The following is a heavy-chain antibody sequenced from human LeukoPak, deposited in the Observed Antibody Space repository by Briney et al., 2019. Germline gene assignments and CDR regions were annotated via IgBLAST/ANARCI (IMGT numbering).Heavy chain of an antibody. V-gene: IGHV3-7*01. CDR1: EFTFSNYW. J-gene: IGHJ4*02. CDR2: VKQDGSEK. D-gene: IGHD3-22*01. Sequence: GGSLRLSCEASEFTFSNYWMSWVRQAPGKGLEWVANVKQDGSEKYYVDSVKGRFTISRDNAKNSLYLQMNSLRPEDTAIYYCAREGVSTVTSILVVISFDYWGQGALVTVSS. CDR3: AREGVSTVTSILVVISFDY.